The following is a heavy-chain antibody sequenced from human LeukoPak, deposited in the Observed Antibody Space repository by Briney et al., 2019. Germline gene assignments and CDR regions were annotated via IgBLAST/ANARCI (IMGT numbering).Heavy chain of an antibody. CDR3: ATYDILTGYYSFDF. CDR1: GYTFTGYY. Sequence: ASVKVSCKASGYTFTGYYMHWVRQAPGQGLEWMGWINPNSGGTNYAQKFQGRVTMTRDTSISTAYMDLSRLTSDDTAVYYCATYDILTGYYSFDFWGQGTLVTVSS. CDR2: INPNSGGT. D-gene: IGHD3-9*01. V-gene: IGHV1-2*02. J-gene: IGHJ4*02.